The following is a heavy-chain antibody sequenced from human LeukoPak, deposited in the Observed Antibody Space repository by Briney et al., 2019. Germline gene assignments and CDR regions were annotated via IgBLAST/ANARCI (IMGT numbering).Heavy chain of an antibody. D-gene: IGHD2-2*01. CDR1: GFTFNSYA. Sequence: GGSLRLXCAASGFTFNSYAMSWVRLAPGKGLESVSVISGSGGNTYYADSVKGRFTITRDNSKNTLYLQMNSLRAEDTAVYYCANEVPHFDYWGQGTLVTVSS. V-gene: IGHV3-23*01. CDR3: ANEVPHFDY. J-gene: IGHJ4*02. CDR2: ISGSGGNT.